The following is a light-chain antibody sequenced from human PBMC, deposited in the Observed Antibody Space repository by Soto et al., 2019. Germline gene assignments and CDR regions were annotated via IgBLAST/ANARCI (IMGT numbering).Light chain of an antibody. CDR3: QQYNNWPRT. CDR1: QSVSNN. J-gene: IGKJ1*01. CDR2: GAT. Sequence: EIVLTQSPGTLSLSPVERATLSCRASQSVSNNYLAWYQQKPGQAPRLLIHGATTRATGIPARFSGSGSGTEFTLTISSLQSEDFAVYYCQQYNNWPRTFGQGTKVDIK. V-gene: IGKV3-15*01.